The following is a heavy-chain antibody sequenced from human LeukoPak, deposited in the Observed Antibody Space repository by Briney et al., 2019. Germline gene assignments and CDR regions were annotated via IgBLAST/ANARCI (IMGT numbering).Heavy chain of an antibody. CDR1: SDSISSSY. J-gene: IGHJ4*02. CDR2: IYYSGST. V-gene: IGHV4-59*08. D-gene: IGHD6-19*01. CDR3: ARLYGSGWFDGDF. Sequence: PSETLSLTCTVFSDSISSSYWSWIRQPPGKGLEWIGYIYYSGSTNYNPSLKSRVTISVDTSKNQFSLKLSSVTAADTAVYYCARLYGSGWFDGDFWGRGTLVTVSS.